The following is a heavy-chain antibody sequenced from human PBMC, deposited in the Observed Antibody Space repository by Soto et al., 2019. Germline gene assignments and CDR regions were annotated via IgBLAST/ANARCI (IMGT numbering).Heavy chain of an antibody. Sequence: SETLSLTCAVYGGSFSGYYWSWIRQPPGKGLEWIGEINHSGSTNYNPSLKSRVTISVDTSKNQFSLKLSSVTAADTAVYYCARDLYQLLVNWFDPRGQGTLVTVSS. CDR2: INHSGST. J-gene: IGHJ5*02. D-gene: IGHD2-2*01. CDR1: GGSFSGYY. CDR3: ARDLYQLLVNWFDP. V-gene: IGHV4-34*01.